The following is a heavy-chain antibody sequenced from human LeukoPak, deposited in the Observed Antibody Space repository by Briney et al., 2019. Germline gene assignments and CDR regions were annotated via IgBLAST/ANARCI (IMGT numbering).Heavy chain of an antibody. CDR3: TRGKYYDFWSGYGYYFDY. Sequence: PGGSLRLSCTASGFTFGDYAMSWFRQAPGKGLEWVGFIRSKAYGGTTEYAASVKGRFTISRDDSKSIAYLQMNSLKTEDTAVYYCTRGKYYDFWSGYGYYFDYWGQGTLVTVSS. J-gene: IGHJ4*02. D-gene: IGHD3-3*01. CDR1: GFTFGDYA. CDR2: IRSKAYGGTT. V-gene: IGHV3-49*03.